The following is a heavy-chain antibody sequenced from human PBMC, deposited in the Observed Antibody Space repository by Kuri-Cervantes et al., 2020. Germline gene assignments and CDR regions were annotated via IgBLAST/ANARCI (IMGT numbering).Heavy chain of an antibody. CDR3: ARDESAARPLYCYDMDV. D-gene: IGHD6-6*01. Sequence: GESLKISCAASGFTFSSYWMSWVRQAPGKGLEWVANIKQDGSEKYYVDSVKGRFTISRDNAKNSLYLQMNSLRAEDTAVYYCARDESAARPLYCYDMDVWGQGTTVTVSS. CDR1: GFTFSSYW. J-gene: IGHJ6*02. V-gene: IGHV3-7*01. CDR2: IKQDGSEK.